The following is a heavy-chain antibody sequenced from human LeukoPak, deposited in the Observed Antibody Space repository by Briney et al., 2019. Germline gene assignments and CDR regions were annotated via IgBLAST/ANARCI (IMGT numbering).Heavy chain of an antibody. Sequence: GGSLRLSCAASGFTFSRYSMNWVRQAPGKGLEWVSSISDSGNYIYYADSVKGRFTISRDNAKNSLFLQMNSLRAEDTAVYYCANHLACHSTTCPPFDYWGQGTLVTGSS. CDR1: GFTFSRYS. V-gene: IGHV3-21*01. CDR2: ISDSGNYI. CDR3: ANHLACHSTTCPPFDY. J-gene: IGHJ4*02. D-gene: IGHD2-2*01.